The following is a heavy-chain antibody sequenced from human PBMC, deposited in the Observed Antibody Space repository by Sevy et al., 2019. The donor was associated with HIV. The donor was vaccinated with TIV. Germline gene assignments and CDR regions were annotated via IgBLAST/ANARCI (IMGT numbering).Heavy chain of an antibody. Sequence: SETLSLTCAVSGGSIISDNYSWSWMRQPLGKGLEWIGYIYHSGSTHYNLSLRSRVTISVDRSKNQFSLKLRSVTAADTAVCYCARDALATGWFDPWGQGTLVTVSS. CDR1: GGSIISDNYS. V-gene: IGHV4-30-2*01. D-gene: IGHD3-10*01. CDR3: ARDALATGWFDP. J-gene: IGHJ5*02. CDR2: IYHSGST.